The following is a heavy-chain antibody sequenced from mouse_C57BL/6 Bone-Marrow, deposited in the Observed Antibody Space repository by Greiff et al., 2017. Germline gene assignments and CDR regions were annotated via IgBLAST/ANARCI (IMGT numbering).Heavy chain of an antibody. CDR3: ARGYAMDY. V-gene: IGHV1-63*01. Sequence: QVQLKQSGAELVRPGTSVKMSCKASGYTFTNYWRGWAKQRPGHGLEWIGDIYPGGGYTNDNEKFKGKATLTADKSSSTAYMQFSSLTSEDSAIYYCARGYAMDYWGQGTSVTVSS. J-gene: IGHJ4*01. CDR1: GYTFTNYW. CDR2: IYPGGGYT.